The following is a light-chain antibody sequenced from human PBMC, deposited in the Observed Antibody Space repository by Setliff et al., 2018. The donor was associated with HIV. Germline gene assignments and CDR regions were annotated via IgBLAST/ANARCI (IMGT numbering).Light chain of an antibody. CDR1: SSNIGADYE. CDR2: GNT. V-gene: IGLV1-40*01. J-gene: IGLJ2*01. Sequence: QSVLTQPPSVSGAPGQSLTISCTGSSSNIGADYELNWYQQLPGTAPRLLIFGNTHRPSGVPGRFSGSKSGTSASLAITGLQAEDEGDYYCQSYDISLSAVIFGGGTK. CDR3: QSYDISLSAVI.